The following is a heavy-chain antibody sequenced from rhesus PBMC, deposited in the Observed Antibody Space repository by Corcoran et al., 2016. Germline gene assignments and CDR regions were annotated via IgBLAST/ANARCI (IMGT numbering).Heavy chain of an antibody. CDR3: ANADNIWTGLDY. Sequence: EVQLVQSGAEVKRPGESLKISCKTSGYSFTSYWISWVRQMPGKGLEWLGALHPSSPDPRYSPAFPGHVTISADKSISTAYLQWSSLKASDSATYYCANADNIWTGLDYWGQGVLVTVSS. D-gene: IGHD3-3*01. CDR1: GYSFTSYW. CDR2: LHPSSPDP. J-gene: IGHJ4*01. V-gene: IGHV5-2*01.